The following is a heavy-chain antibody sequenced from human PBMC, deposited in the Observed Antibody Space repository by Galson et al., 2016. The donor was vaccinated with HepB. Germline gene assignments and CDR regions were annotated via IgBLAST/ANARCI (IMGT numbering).Heavy chain of an antibody. CDR3: AREIPSRGKSDY. D-gene: IGHD3-10*01. V-gene: IGHV3-30-3*01. Sequence: SLRLSCAASGFTFSGSAMHWVRQAPGKGLEWVAVISFDGSNKYYADSVKGRFTISRDNSKNTLYLQMNSLRDEDTAVYYCAREIPSRGKSDYWGQGTLVTVSS. CDR2: ISFDGSNK. J-gene: IGHJ4*02. CDR1: GFTFSGSA.